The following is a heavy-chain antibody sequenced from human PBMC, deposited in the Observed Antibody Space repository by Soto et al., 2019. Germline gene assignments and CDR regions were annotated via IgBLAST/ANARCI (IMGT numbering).Heavy chain of an antibody. D-gene: IGHD2-21*01. CDR2: INHSGSI. CDR3: ARGGISHWAYFYYMDV. J-gene: IGHJ6*03. CDR1: GGSFSGYY. Sequence: SETLSLTCAVYGGSFSGYYWSWIRPTPGKGLEWIGEINHSGSINYNPSLKSRVTMSVDTSKNQFSLTLNSVTAADTATYYCARGGISHWAYFYYMDVWDRGTTVTVSS. V-gene: IGHV4-34*01.